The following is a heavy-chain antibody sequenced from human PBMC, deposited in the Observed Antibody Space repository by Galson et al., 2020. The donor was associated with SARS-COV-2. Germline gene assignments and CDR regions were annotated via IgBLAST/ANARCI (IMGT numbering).Heavy chain of an antibody. D-gene: IGHD4-4*01. CDR1: GFTFSSYA. V-gene: IGHV3-30*01. CDR2: MSYDGSYK. Sequence: GESLKISCAASGFTFSSYAMHWVRQAPGKGLEWVAVMSYDGSYKYYADSVKGRFTISRDNSKNTLYLQMNSLGAEDTAVYYCAREHYSNYLGTCFDYWGQGTLVTVSS. J-gene: IGHJ4*02. CDR3: AREHYSNYLGTCFDY.